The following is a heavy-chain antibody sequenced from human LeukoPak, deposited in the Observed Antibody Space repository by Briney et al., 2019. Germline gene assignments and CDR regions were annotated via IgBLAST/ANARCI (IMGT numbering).Heavy chain of an antibody. CDR3: ARSLGYGSGSYLDY. J-gene: IGHJ4*02. Sequence: SGPVLVKPTQTLTLTCTFSVFSLSTSSMCVSWIRQPPVKALECLARIDWDDDKFYSTSLKTRLTISKDTSKNQVVLTITNMDPVDTATYYCARSLGYGSGSYLDYWGQGTLVTVSS. D-gene: IGHD3-10*01. V-gene: IGHV2-70*16. CDR2: IDWDDDK. CDR1: VFSLSTSSMC.